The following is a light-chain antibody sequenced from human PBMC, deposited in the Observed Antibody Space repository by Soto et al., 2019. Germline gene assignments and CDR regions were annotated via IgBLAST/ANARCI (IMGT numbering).Light chain of an antibody. CDR2: DAS. J-gene: IGKJ3*01. CDR1: QSVSSY. CDR3: QQRSNWPPFS. Sequence: EIVLTQSPATLSLSPGERATLSCRASQSVSSYLAWYQQKPGQAPRLLIYDASNRATGIPARFSGSGSGTDFTLTISSLEPEDFAVYYCQQRSNWPPFSFGPGTTVDIK. V-gene: IGKV3-11*01.